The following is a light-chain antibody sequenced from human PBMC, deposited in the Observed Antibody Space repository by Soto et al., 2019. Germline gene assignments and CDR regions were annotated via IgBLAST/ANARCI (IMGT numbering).Light chain of an antibody. CDR3: QQYSSWPRST. Sequence: EIVMTQSPATLSVSPGERATLSCRASQRISSNLAWYQQKPGQAPRLLMFRTSSRATGFPARFSGSGSGTEFNLTISSLQSEDFGVYYCQQYSSWPRSTFGGGTKVEIK. CDR1: QRISSN. CDR2: RTS. J-gene: IGKJ4*01. V-gene: IGKV3-15*01.